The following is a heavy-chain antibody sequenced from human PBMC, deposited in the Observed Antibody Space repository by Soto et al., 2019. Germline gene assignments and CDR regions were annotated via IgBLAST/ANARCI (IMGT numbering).Heavy chain of an antibody. V-gene: IGHV4-39*07. Sequence: SETLSLTCTVSGGSISSSSYYWGWIRQPPGKGLEWIGSIYYSGSTYYNPSLKRRVTISVDTSKNQFSLKLSSVTAADTAVYYCARETRKINWGRENAFDIWGQGTMVTVSS. CDR1: GGSISSSSYY. J-gene: IGHJ3*02. CDR2: IYYSGST. CDR3: ARETRKINWGRENAFDI. D-gene: IGHD7-27*01.